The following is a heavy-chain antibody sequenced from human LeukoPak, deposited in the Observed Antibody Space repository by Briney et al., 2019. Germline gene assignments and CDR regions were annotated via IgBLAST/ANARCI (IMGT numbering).Heavy chain of an antibody. J-gene: IGHJ5*02. CDR3: ARGGARYCTSSSCYEDWFDP. D-gene: IGHD2-2*01. CDR2: VNRDGGEK. V-gene: IGHV3-7*05. Sequence: GGSLRLPCAASGFTFSNYWMSWVRQAPGKGLEWVANVNRDGGEKYYVDSVKGRFTISRDNAKNLMFLQMNSLRVEDTAVYYCARGGARYCTSSSCYEDWFDPWGQGILVTVSS. CDR1: GFTFSNYW.